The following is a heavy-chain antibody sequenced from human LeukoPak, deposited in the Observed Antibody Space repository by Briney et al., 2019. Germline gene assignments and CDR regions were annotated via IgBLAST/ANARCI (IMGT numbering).Heavy chain of an antibody. CDR2: ISTTSIYI. V-gene: IGHV3-21*04. Sequence: GGSLRLSCAASGFTFSSYSVNWVRQAPGKGLEWVSSISTTSIYIFYADSVKGRFTISRDNAKNSLYLQMNTLRSEDTAVYFCARGMFDNSGHYYYFYYALDVWGQGTTVTVSS. J-gene: IGHJ6*02. CDR3: ARGMFDNSGHYYYFYYALDV. D-gene: IGHD3-22*01. CDR1: GFTFSSYS.